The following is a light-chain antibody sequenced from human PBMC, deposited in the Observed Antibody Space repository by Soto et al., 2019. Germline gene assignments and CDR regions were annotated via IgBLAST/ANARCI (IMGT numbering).Light chain of an antibody. CDR1: SSDVGGYNY. V-gene: IGLV2-14*01. CDR3: ASYTRTTTLV. CDR2: EVS. J-gene: IGLJ2*01. Sequence: QSALTQPASVSGSPGQSIAISCTGTSSDVGGYNYVSWYQQYPGKAPKLMIYEVSNRPSGVSDRFSGSKSGNTASLTISGLQAEDEADYYCASYTRTTTLVFGGGTK.